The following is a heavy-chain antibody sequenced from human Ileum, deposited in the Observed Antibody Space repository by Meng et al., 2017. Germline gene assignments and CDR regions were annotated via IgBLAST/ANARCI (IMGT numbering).Heavy chain of an antibody. V-gene: IGHV4-34*01. D-gene: IGHD3-10*01. CDR2: INHSGST. CDR3: ARGRGLIWFGEWFDP. J-gene: IGHJ5*02. CDR1: GGSFIGYD. Sequence: LLKPLEPLSIHYAVQGGSFIGYDWCMIRQHPGKGREWIGQINHSGSTSYNPSLKSRVTISVDTAKNQFSLKLSSVTAADTAVYYCARGRGLIWFGEWFDPWGQGTLVTVSS.